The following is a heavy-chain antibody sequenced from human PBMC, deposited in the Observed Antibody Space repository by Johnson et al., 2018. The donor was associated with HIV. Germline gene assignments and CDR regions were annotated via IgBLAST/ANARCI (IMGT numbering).Heavy chain of an antibody. D-gene: IGHD2-2*01. CDR1: GFMFDEYD. V-gene: IGHV3-20*04. Sequence: EVQLVESGGGVVQPARSLRLSCAASGFMFDEYDMTWVRHAPGKGLEWVSGINWNGGTPGSADSVKGRFTISRDNAKNSLYLQMNSLRAGDTAVYYCARRSITSDGFDIWGQGTMVTVSS. CDR3: ARRSITSDGFDI. CDR2: INWNGGTP. J-gene: IGHJ3*02.